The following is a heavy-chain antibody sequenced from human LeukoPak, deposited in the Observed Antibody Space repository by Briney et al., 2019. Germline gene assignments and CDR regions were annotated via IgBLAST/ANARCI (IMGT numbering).Heavy chain of an antibody. D-gene: IGHD3-3*01. J-gene: IGHJ4*02. CDR3: ARGGPYDFWSDY. CDR2: IYTSGST. CDR1: GGSISSGSYY. Sequence: SQTLSLTCTVSGGSISSGSYYWSWIRQPAGKGLEWIGRIYTSGSTNYNPSLKSRVTISVDTSKNQFSLKLSSVTAADTAVYYCARGGPYDFWSDYWGQGTLVTVSS. V-gene: IGHV4-61*02.